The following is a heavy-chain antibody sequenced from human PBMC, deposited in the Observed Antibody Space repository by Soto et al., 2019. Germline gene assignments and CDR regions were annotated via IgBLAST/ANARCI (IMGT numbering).Heavy chain of an antibody. CDR2: ISGSGGST. CDR3: AKESDPLVPAAITPDY. V-gene: IGHV3-23*01. Sequence: GGSLRLSCAASGFTFSSYAMSWVRQAPGKGLEWVSAISGSGGSTYYADSVKGRFTISRDNSKNTLYLQMNSLRAEDTAVYYCAKESDPLVPAAITPDYWGQGTLVTVSS. D-gene: IGHD2-2*01. CDR1: GFTFSSYA. J-gene: IGHJ4*02.